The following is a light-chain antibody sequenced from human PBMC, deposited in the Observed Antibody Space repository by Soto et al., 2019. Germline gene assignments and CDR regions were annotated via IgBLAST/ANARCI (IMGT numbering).Light chain of an antibody. V-gene: IGKV3-20*01. Sequence: EIVLTQSPGTLSLSPGKRATVSCRASQSINSCYLAWYQQRPGQAPRLLIYGASNRAAGIPDRFSGSGSGTDFTLTISRLEHEDFAMYYCQQYGSSMYTFGQGTNLEIK. CDR2: GAS. CDR3: QQYGSSMYT. CDR1: QSINSCY. J-gene: IGKJ2*01.